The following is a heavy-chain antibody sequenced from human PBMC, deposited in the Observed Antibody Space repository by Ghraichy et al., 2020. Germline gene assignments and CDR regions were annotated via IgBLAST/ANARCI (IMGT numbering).Heavy chain of an antibody. CDR3: AVHSREIVGATRARFDY. D-gene: IGHD1-26*01. CDR2: INHSGST. V-gene: IGHV4-34*01. J-gene: IGHJ4*02. CDR1: GGSFSGYY. Sequence: SETLSLTCAVYGGSFSGYYWSWIRQPPGKGLEWIGEINHSGSTNYNPSLKSRVTISVDTSKNQFSLKLSSVTAADTAVYYCAVHSREIVGATRARFDYWGQGTLVTVSS.